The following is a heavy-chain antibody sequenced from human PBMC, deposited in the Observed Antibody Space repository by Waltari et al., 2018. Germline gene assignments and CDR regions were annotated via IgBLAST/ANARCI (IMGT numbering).Heavy chain of an antibody. CDR2: IKQDGSEK. V-gene: IGHV3-7*01. CDR1: GFTFSHYW. CDR3: AFFPTGHTY. Sequence: EVRLVESGGGLVQPGGSLGLPCAASGFTFSHYWMTWVRQAPGQGLEWVANIKQDGSEKNYMDSVKGRFTISRDNAKNSLYLQMNSLRGEDTAVYYCAFFPTGHTYWGQGTVVTVSS. D-gene: IGHD1-1*01. J-gene: IGHJ4*02.